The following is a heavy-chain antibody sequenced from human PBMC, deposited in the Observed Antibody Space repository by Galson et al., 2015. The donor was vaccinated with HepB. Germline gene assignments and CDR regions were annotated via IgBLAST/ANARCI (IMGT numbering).Heavy chain of an antibody. CDR2: ISSNGGST. V-gene: IGHV3-64D*06. Sequence: SLRLSCAASGFTFSSYAMHWVRQAPGKGLEYVSAISSNGGSTYYADSVKGRFTISRDNSKNTLYLQMSSLRAEDTAVYYCVKGGAAAKYYYYYYGMDVWGQGTTVTVSS. CDR1: GFTFSSYA. CDR3: VKGGAAAKYYYYYYGMDV. J-gene: IGHJ6*02. D-gene: IGHD6-13*01.